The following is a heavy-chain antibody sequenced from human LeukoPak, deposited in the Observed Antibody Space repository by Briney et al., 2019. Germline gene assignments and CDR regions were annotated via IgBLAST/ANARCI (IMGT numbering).Heavy chain of an antibody. Sequence: GGALRLACGASGVTGGTNYISGVPEAPGKGLEWVAVMYSGGGIYHGDSVKGRFTISRDNSKNTLYLQMNSLRVDDTAVYYCASPIHWGQGTLVTVSS. J-gene: IGHJ4*02. V-gene: IGHV3-66*01. CDR3: ASPIH. CDR1: GVTGGTNY. CDR2: MYSGGGI.